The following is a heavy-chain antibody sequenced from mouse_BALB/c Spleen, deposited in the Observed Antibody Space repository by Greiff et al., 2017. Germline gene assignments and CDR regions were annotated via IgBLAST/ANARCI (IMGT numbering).Heavy chain of an antibody. V-gene: IGHV1-7*01. CDR3: ARDWDVDY. J-gene: IGHJ2*01. D-gene: IGHD4-1*01. CDR2: INPSTGYT. CDR1: GYPFTGYW. Sequence: QVQLQQSGAELAKPGASGKMSCKASGYPFTGYWMHWVKQRPGQGLEWFGYINPSTGYTEYNQKFKDKATLTADKSSSTADMQLSSLTSEDSAVYYCARDWDVDYWGQGTTLTVSS.